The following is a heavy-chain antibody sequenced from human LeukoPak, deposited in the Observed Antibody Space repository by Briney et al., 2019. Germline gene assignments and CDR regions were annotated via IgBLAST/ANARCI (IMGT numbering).Heavy chain of an antibody. J-gene: IGHJ4*02. CDR1: GASVNTNIYY. CDR2: IFYSGST. D-gene: IGHD6-19*01. V-gene: IGHV4-39*01. CDR3: TRSGGYTSSFN. Sequence: SETLSLTCTVSGASVNTNIYYWAWLRQAPGKGLEWIGSIFYSGSTYYNPSLQSRVTISIDTSKNQFSLKLTSVTAADTAVYYCTRSGGYTSSFNWGQGTLLTVSS.